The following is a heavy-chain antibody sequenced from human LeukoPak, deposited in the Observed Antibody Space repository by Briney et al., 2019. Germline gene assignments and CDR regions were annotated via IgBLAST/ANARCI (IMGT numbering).Heavy chain of an antibody. CDR1: GFTFSNSA. V-gene: IGHV3-23*01. CDR2: ISASGHYT. D-gene: IGHD3-16*01. J-gene: IGHJ6*03. Sequence: GGSLRLSCEASGFTFSNSAMSWVRQAPGKGLEWVSGISASGHYTYNADSAKGRFTISRDNSKNTLYLQMNSLRAEDTALYYCAKDGSWGDYYSYFYIDVWGKGTTVTVSS. CDR3: AKDGSWGDYYSYFYIDV.